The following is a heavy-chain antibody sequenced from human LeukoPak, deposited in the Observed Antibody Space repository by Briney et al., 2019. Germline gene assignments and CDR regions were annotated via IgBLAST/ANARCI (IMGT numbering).Heavy chain of an antibody. CDR3: ARHGVNNWFDP. CDR1: GGSISSSSYY. CDR2: IYYSGST. Sequence: SETLSLTCTVSGGSISSSSYYWGWIRQPPGKGREWIVSIYYSGSTYDNPSLKSRVTISVDTSKNQFSLKLSSVTAADTAVYYCARHGVNNWFDPWGQGTLVTVSS. D-gene: IGHD3-16*01. V-gene: IGHV4-39*01. J-gene: IGHJ5*02.